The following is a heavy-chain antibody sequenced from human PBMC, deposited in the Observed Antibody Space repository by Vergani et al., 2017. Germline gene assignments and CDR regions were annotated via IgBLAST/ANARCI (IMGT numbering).Heavy chain of an antibody. CDR3: ARILAVAGYNWFDP. Sequence: QESGPGLVKPSETLSLTCAVYGGSFSGYYWSWIRQPPGKALEWLAHIFSNDEKSYSTSLKSRLTISKDTSKSQVVLTMTNMDPVDTATYYCARILAVAGYNWFDPWGQGTLVTVSS. V-gene: IGHV2-26*01. J-gene: IGHJ5*02. D-gene: IGHD6-19*01. CDR1: GGSFSGYYW. CDR2: IFSNDEK.